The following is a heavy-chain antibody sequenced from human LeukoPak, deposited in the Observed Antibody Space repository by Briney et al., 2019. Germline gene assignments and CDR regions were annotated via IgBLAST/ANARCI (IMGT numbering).Heavy chain of an antibody. Sequence: GGSLRLSCAASGFTFSSYSMNWVRQALGKGLEWVSSISSSSSYIYYADSVKGRFTISRDNAKNSLYLQMNSLRAEDTAVYYCARDRPVVAGGGFYFDYWGQGNLVTVSS. V-gene: IGHV3-21*01. CDR1: GFTFSSYS. CDR3: ARDRPVVAGGGFYFDY. D-gene: IGHD6-19*01. CDR2: ISSSSSYI. J-gene: IGHJ4*02.